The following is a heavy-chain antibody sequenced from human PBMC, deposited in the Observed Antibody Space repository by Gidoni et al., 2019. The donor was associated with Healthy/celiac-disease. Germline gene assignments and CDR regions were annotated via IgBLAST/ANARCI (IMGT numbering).Heavy chain of an antibody. V-gene: IGHV4-39*01. CDR1: GGSISRSSYY. Sequence: QLQLQESGPGLVTPSETLSLTCTVSGGSISRSSYYWGWIRQPPGKGLEWIGSIYYSGSTYYNPSLKSRVTISVDTTKNQFSLKLSSVTAADTAVYYCARVPLGRDAFDIWGQGTMVTVSS. J-gene: IGHJ3*02. CDR2: IYYSGST. D-gene: IGHD3-16*02. CDR3: ARVPLGRDAFDI.